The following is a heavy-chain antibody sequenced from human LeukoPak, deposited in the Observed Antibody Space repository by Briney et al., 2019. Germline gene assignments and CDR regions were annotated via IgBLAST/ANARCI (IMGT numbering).Heavy chain of an antibody. CDR3: ARGGIYDYGDYRSFDY. J-gene: IGHJ4*02. CDR1: GGSISSYY. Sequence: SETLSLTCTVSGGSISSYYWSWIRQPPGKGLDWIGYIYYSGSSHYNPSLKSRVTISVDNSKNQFPLKLSSVTAADTAVYYCARGGIYDYGDYRSFDYWGQGTLVTVSS. D-gene: IGHD4-17*01. V-gene: IGHV4-59*01. CDR2: IYYSGSS.